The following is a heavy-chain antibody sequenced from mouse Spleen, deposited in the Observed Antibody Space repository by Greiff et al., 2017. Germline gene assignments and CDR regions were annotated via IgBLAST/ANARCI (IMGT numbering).Heavy chain of an antibody. D-gene: IGHD1-1*01. J-gene: IGHJ2*01. CDR2: IHPDSGST. V-gene: IGHV1-64*01. CDR1: GYTFTSYW. CDR3: ARGDYGSSVGY. Sequence: QVQLKQPGAELVKPGASVKLSCKASGYTFTSYWMHWVKQRPGQGLEWIGMIHPDSGSTNYNEKFKSKATLTVDKSSSTAYMQLSSLTSEDSAVYYCARGDYGSSVGYWGQGTTRTVSS.